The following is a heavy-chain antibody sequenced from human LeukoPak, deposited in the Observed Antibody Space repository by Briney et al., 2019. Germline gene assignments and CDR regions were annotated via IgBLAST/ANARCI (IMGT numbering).Heavy chain of an antibody. CDR1: GYTFTGYY. CDR3: ATGSTVVTPFDY. Sequence: ASVKVSCKASGYTFTGYYMHWVRQAPGQGLAWMGWIKPNSGGTNYAQKFQGRVTMTRDTSISTAYMELSSLRSEDTAVYYCATGSTVVTPFDYWGQGTLVTVSS. D-gene: IGHD4-23*01. V-gene: IGHV1-2*02. CDR2: IKPNSGGT. J-gene: IGHJ4*02.